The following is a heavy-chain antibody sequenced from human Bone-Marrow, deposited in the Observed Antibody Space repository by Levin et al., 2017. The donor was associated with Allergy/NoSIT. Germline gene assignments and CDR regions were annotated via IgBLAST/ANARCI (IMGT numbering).Heavy chain of an antibody. CDR3: TRATTSTSFLDY. V-gene: IGHV3-73*01. CDR1: GFTFSGSA. Sequence: SGGSLRLSCAASGFTFSGSALHWVRQASGKGLEWVGRIRSKPNNYATAYAASVKGRFTISRDDSKNTAYLQMTSLKTEDTALYYCTRATTSTSFLDYWGQGALVTVSS. D-gene: IGHD1-7*01. CDR2: IRSKPNNYAT. J-gene: IGHJ4*02.